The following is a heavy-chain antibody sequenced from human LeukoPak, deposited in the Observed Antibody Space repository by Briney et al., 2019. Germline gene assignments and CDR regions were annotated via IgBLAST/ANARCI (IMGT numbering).Heavy chain of an antibody. CDR1: GFTFSSYG. Sequence: PGGSLRLSCAASGFTFSSYGMHWVRQAPGKGLEWVAFIRYDGSNKYYADSVKGRFTISRDNSKNTLYLQMNSLRAKDTAVYYCAKVDYSNSYFDYWGQGTLVTVSS. J-gene: IGHJ4*02. CDR3: AKVDYSNSYFDY. D-gene: IGHD4-11*01. V-gene: IGHV3-30*02. CDR2: IRYDGSNK.